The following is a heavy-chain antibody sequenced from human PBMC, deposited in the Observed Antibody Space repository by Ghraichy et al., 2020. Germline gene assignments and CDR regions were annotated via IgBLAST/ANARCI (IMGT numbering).Heavy chain of an antibody. V-gene: IGHV3-21*01. J-gene: IGHJ4*02. Sequence: GGSLRLSCVASEFTFSSYAMNWVRQAPGQGLEWVSSINIDSTYIYYADSVRGRFTISRDNAKNSLYLQMNSLRAEDTAVYYCAREFVGPFGSWGQGSLFTV. CDR3: AREFVGPFGS. CDR2: INIDSTYI. CDR1: EFTFSSYA.